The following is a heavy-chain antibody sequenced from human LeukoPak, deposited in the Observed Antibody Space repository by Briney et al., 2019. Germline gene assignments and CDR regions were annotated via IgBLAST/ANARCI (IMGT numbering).Heavy chain of an antibody. CDR1: GFTFSSYA. CDR2: ISYDGSNK. V-gene: IGHV3-30*04. CDR3: AREVVAVAGIDY. J-gene: IGHJ4*02. D-gene: IGHD6-19*01. Sequence: GGSLRLSCAASGFTFSSYAMPWVRQAPGKGLEWVAVISYDGSNKYYADSVKGRFTISRDNSKNTLYLQMNSLRAEDTAVYYCAREVVAVAGIDYWGQGTLVTVSS.